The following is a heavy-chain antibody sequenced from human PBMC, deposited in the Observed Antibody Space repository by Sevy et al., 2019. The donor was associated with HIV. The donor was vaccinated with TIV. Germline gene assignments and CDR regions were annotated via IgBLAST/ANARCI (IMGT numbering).Heavy chain of an antibody. CDR3: AGENAWGRGYS. V-gene: IGHV4-59*08. D-gene: IGHD1-26*01. J-gene: IGHJ4*02. Sequence: SKTLSLTCTVSGGSITSLYWNWIRQPPGKGLEWIANIYYNGHINYNPSLKSRVTLSLDTSKNQYSLRLSSVTAADTAMYYCAGENAWGRGYSWGQGTLVTVSS. CDR1: GGSITSLY. CDR2: IYYNGHI.